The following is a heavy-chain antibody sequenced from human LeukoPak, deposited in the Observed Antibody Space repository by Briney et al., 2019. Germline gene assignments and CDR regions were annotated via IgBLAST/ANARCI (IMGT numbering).Heavy chain of an antibody. V-gene: IGHV4-39*07. Sequence: KPSETLSLTCTVSGGSISSSSYYWGWIRQPPGKGLEWIGSIYYSGSTYYNPSLKSRVTISVDTSKNQFSLKLSSVTAADTAVYYCARGGYSGYDLGYWGQGTLVTVSS. CDR1: GGSISSSSYY. CDR2: IYYSGST. CDR3: ARGGYSGYDLGY. D-gene: IGHD5-12*01. J-gene: IGHJ4*02.